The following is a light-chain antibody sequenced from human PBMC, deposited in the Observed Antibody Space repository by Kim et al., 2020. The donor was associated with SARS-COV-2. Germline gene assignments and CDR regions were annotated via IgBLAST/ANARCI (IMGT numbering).Light chain of an antibody. Sequence: QSVLTQPPSASGTPGQSVTISCSGGSSNIGSNTVNWYQHLPGTAPKLLIYSDIQRPSGVPDRFSASKSGTSASLAISGLQSEDEADYYCAAWDDSLSGFVVFGGGTQLTVL. V-gene: IGLV1-44*01. CDR3: AAWDDSLSGFVV. CDR2: SDI. J-gene: IGLJ2*01. CDR1: SSNIGSNT.